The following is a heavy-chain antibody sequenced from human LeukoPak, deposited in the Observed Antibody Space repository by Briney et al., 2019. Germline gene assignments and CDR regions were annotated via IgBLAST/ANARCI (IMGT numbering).Heavy chain of an antibody. J-gene: IGHJ6*03. CDR2: ISSSSSYI. D-gene: IGHD6-13*01. Sequence: PGGSLRLSCAASGFTFSSYSMNWVRQAPGKGLEWVSSISSSSSYIYYADSVKGRFTNSRDNAKNSLYLQMNSLRAEDTAVYYCARGGGEAIRAAVHTPRPYYYYMDVWGKGTTVTVSS. CDR3: ARGGGEAIRAAVHTPRPYYYYMDV. V-gene: IGHV3-21*01. CDR1: GFTFSSYS.